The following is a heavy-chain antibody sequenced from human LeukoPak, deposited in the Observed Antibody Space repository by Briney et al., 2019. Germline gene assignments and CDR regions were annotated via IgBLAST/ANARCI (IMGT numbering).Heavy chain of an antibody. CDR1: GYSISSGYY. J-gene: IGHJ5*02. CDR3: ARLVIP. V-gene: IGHV4-38-2*02. CDR2: VSHSGIT. Sequence: SETLSLTCTVSGYSISSGYYWGWIRQPPGKGLEWIGSVSHSGITYYNSSLNSRVTISVDTSKNHFSLTVNSVTAADTAVYYCARLVIPWGQGILVTVSS. D-gene: IGHD3-10*01.